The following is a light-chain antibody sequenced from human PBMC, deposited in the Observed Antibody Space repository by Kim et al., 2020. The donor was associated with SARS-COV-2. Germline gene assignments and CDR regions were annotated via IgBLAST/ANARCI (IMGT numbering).Light chain of an antibody. Sequence: VSPGERVTLSCRASEGVRTKMCWYQHKPGQAPRLLIYDASTRAIGFPARFSGSGSETEFTLTISSLQAEDSAIYYCQQYNSWPRTFGQGTKVDIK. CDR3: QQYNSWPRT. CDR1: EGVRTK. V-gene: IGKV3-15*01. J-gene: IGKJ1*01. CDR2: DAS.